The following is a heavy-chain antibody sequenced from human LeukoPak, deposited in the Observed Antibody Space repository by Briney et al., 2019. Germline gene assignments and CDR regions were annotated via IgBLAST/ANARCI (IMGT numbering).Heavy chain of an antibody. Sequence: GGSLRLSCAASGFTFSSYSMNWVRQAPGKGLEWVSSISSSSSYIYYADSVKGRFTISRDNAKNSLYLQMNSLRAEDTAVYYCARDVGYCSSTSCAALDYWGQGTLVTVSS. CDR1: GFTFSSYS. J-gene: IGHJ4*02. CDR3: ARDVGYCSSTSCAALDY. CDR2: ISSSSSYI. V-gene: IGHV3-21*01. D-gene: IGHD2-2*03.